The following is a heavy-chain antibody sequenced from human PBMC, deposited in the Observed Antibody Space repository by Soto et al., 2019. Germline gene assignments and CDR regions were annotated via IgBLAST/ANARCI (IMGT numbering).Heavy chain of an antibody. CDR1: GFTFNNYW. CDR3: VRWSSAFGV. V-gene: IGHV3-7*01. J-gene: IGHJ6*04. D-gene: IGHD3-16*01. Sequence: EVQLVESGGGLVQPGGSLRLSCAASGFTFNNYWMAWVRQAPGKGLEWVANIKQDGSEKYYVDSVKGRSTISRDNAKKSLYLQINSLRAEDTAVYYCVRWSSAFGVWGKGTTVTVSS. CDR2: IKQDGSEK.